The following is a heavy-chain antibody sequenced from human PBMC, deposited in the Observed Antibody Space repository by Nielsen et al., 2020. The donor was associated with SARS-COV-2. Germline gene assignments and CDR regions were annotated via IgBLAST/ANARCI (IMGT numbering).Heavy chain of an antibody. D-gene: IGHD2-2*02. Sequence: GGSLRLSCAASGFTFSSYAMHWVRQAPGKGLEWVAVISYDGSNKYYADSVKGRFTIPRDNSKNTLYLQMNSLRAEDTAVYYCARDPQYCSSTSCYTNYYYGMDVWGQGTTVTVSS. J-gene: IGHJ6*02. V-gene: IGHV3-30-3*01. CDR1: GFTFSSYA. CDR3: ARDPQYCSSTSCYTNYYYGMDV. CDR2: ISYDGSNK.